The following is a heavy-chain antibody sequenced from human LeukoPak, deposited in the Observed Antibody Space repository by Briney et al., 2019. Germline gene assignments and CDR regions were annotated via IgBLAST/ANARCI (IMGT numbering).Heavy chain of an antibody. CDR2: IKSITDGGTT. Sequence: GSLRLSCAASGFTFSYAWMSRVRQAPGTGLEWVGRIKSITDGGTTDYAAPVKGRFTISRDDSKNTLFLQMSGLRTEDTAVYFCTTFDYDILTDDGSFDSWGQGTLVTVSS. V-gene: IGHV3-15*01. CDR3: TTFDYDILTDDGSFDS. J-gene: IGHJ4*02. CDR1: GFTFSYAW. D-gene: IGHD3-9*01.